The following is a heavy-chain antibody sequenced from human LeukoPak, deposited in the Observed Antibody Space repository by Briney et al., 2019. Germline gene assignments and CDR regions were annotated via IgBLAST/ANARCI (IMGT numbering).Heavy chain of an antibody. J-gene: IGHJ4*02. CDR3: ARDGMVRGVGFGY. D-gene: IGHD3-10*01. Sequence: GGSLRLSCAASGFTFSSYAMHWVRQAPGKGLEWVAVISYDGSNKYYADSVKGRFTISRDNSKNTLYLQMNRLRAEDTAVYYCARDGMVRGVGFGYWGWGTLVIVS. CDR1: GFTFSSYA. CDR2: ISYDGSNK. V-gene: IGHV3-30-3*01.